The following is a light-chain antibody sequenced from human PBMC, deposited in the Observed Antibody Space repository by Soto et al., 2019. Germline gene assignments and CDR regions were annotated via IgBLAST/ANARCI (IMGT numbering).Light chain of an antibody. Sequence: DIVMTQSPLSLPVTPGEPASISCRSSQSLQHSNGYNYLDWYVQKPGQSPQILIYLASNRASGVPERFSGSGSGTDFTLKISRVEAEDVGTYYCMQALQTPAFGQGPKVEIK. V-gene: IGKV2-28*01. CDR2: LAS. CDR3: MQALQTPA. CDR1: QSLQHSNGYNY. J-gene: IGKJ1*01.